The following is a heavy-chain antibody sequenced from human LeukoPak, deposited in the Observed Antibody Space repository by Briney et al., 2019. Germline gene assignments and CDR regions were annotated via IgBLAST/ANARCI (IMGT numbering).Heavy chain of an antibody. CDR2: IWYDGSNK. J-gene: IGHJ4*02. CDR1: GFTFSSYG. D-gene: IGHD3-9*01. Sequence: GGSLRLSCAASGFTFSSYGMHWVRQAPGNGLEWVAVIWYDGSNKYYADSVKGRFTISRDNSKNTLYLQMNSLRAEDTAVYYCARGELRYFDWLSMGPYYFDYWGQGTLVTVSS. V-gene: IGHV3-33*01. CDR3: ARGELRYFDWLSMGPYYFDY.